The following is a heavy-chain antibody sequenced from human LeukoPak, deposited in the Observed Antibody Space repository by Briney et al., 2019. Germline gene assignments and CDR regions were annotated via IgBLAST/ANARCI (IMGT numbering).Heavy chain of an antibody. J-gene: IGHJ4*02. CDR2: IYSGGST. D-gene: IGHD3-22*01. Sequence: GGSLRLSRAASGFTVSSNYMSWVRQAPGKGLEGVSVIYSGGSTYYADSAKGRFTISRDNSKNTLYLQMNSLRAEDTAVYYCARDYYYDNGDDRRFDYWGQGTLVTVSS. V-gene: IGHV3-66*01. CDR3: ARDYYYDNGDDRRFDY. CDR1: GFTVSSNY.